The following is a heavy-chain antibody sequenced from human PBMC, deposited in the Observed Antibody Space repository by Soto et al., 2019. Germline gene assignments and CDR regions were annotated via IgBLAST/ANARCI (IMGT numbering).Heavy chain of an antibody. V-gene: IGHV1-3*04. Sequence: ASVKVSCKTFGYIFSTYAIHWVRQAPGQRLEWMGWISTGSGNTKYSQKFQGRVTITADTSASTAYLELSSLRSEDTAIYYCARDPPTIRISHLDIWGQGSLVTVSS. D-gene: IGHD1-20*01. CDR1: GYIFSTYA. CDR3: ARDPPTIRISHLDI. J-gene: IGHJ4*02. CDR2: ISTGSGNT.